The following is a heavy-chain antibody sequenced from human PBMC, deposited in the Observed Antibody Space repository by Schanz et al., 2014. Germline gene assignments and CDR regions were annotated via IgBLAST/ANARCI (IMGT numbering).Heavy chain of an antibody. CDR1: GFTFSSYA. CDR3: ARKVVATIGGYYDN. CDR2: ISGSGGST. D-gene: IGHD5-12*01. J-gene: IGHJ4*02. V-gene: IGHV3-23*01. Sequence: EVHLLDSGGGLVQPGGSLRLSCAASGFTFSSYAMSWVRQAPGKGLEWVSAISGSGGSTYYADSVKGRFTISRDNSKNTLYLQMNSLRAEDTAVYYCARKVVATIGGYYDNWGQGTLVTVSS.